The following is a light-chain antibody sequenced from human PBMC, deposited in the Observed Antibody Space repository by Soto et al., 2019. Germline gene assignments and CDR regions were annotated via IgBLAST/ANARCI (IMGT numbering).Light chain of an antibody. CDR1: SSDVGSYNL. J-gene: IGLJ1*01. CDR2: EGS. CDR3: CSYAGSSTDV. V-gene: IGLV2-23*01. Sequence: QSVLTQPASVSGSPGQSITISCTGTSSDVGSYNLVSWYQQHPGKAPKLMIYEGSKRPSGVSNRFSGSKSGNTASLTISGLQAEDEADYYCCSYAGSSTDVFGTGTKATV.